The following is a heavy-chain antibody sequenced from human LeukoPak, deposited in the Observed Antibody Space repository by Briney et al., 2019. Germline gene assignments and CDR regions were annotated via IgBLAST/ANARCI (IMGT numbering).Heavy chain of an antibody. CDR3: ARMGWAYSTYARDWIGP. Sequence: SGGSLRLSCAASGFTFSSYWMSWVRQAPGKGLEWVANIKQDGSEKVYADSVKGRFTISRDNAENSLYLQMNSLRVEDTAVYYCARMGWAYSTYARDWIGPWGQGILVTVSS. CDR1: GFTFSSYW. D-gene: IGHD4-11*01. CDR2: IKQDGSEK. J-gene: IGHJ5*02. V-gene: IGHV3-7*05.